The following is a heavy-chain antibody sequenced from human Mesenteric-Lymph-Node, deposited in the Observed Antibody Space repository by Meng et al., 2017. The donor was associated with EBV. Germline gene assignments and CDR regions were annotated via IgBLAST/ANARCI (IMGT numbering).Heavy chain of an antibody. J-gene: IGHJ4*02. Sequence: QVQLQQWGAGVLKPSETLSLTCDVYGGSFNDYSWTWIRQPPGKGLEWIGEIDHSGSNNYNPSLKSRVTMAVDTSKNQFSLKLASVTAADTAVYYCARVDYTKSLPFDYWGRGTLVTVSS. CDR3: ARVDYTKSLPFDY. CDR1: GGSFNDYS. CDR2: IDHSGSN. V-gene: IGHV4-34*01. D-gene: IGHD2-2*02.